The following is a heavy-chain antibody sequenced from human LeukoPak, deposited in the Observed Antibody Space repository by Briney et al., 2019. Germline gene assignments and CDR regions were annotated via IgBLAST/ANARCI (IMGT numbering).Heavy chain of an antibody. CDR2: IIPIFGTA. J-gene: IGHJ4*02. CDR1: GGTFSSYA. CDR3: AKNSYGSVIGLYYFDY. D-gene: IGHD5-18*01. Sequence: SVKVSCKASGGTFSSYAISWVRQAPGQGLEWMGGIIPIFGTANYAQKFQGRVTITTDESTSTAYMELSSLRTEDTAVYYCAKNSYGSVIGLYYFDYWGQGTLVTVSS. V-gene: IGHV1-69*05.